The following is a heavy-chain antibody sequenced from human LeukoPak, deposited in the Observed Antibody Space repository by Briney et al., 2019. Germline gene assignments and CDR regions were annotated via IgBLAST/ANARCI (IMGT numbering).Heavy chain of an antibody. V-gene: IGHV1-69*04. J-gene: IGHJ4*02. CDR3: ARGALVATTLFDY. D-gene: IGHD5-24*01. CDR2: IIPILGIA. Sequence: SVTVSCKASGGTFSSYAISWVRQAPGQGLEWMGRIIPILGIANYAQKFQGRVTITADKSTSTAYMELSSLRSEDTAVYYCARGALVATTLFDYWGQGTLVTVSS. CDR1: GGTFSSYA.